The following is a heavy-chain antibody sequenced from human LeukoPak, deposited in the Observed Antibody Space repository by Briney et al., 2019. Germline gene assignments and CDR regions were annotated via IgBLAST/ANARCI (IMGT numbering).Heavy chain of an antibody. J-gene: IGHJ2*01. CDR3: ARSRNTMVRSGFDL. D-gene: IGHD3-10*01. CDR1: GYSISSGYY. V-gene: IGHV4-38-2*02. CDR2: INHSGST. Sequence: PSETLSLTCTVSGYSISSGYYWGWIRQPPGKGLEWIGEINHSGSTNYNPSLKSRVTISVDTSKNQFSLKLSSVTAADTAVYYCARSRNTMVRSGFDLWGRGTLVTVSS.